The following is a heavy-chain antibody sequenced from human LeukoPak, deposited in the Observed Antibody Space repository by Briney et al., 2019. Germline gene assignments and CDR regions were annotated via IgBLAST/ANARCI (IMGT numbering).Heavy chain of an antibody. V-gene: IGHV3-30*03. CDR2: ISYDGSNK. CDR1: GFTFSSYG. D-gene: IGHD4-23*01. CDR3: PRPATTVAYAEYFKY. Sequence: PGRSLRLSCAASGFTFSSYGMHWVRQAPGKGLEWVAVISYDGSNKYYADSVKGRFTISRDNSKNTLYLQMNSLRTEDTAVYYCPRPATTVAYAEYFKYWGQGTLVTVSS. J-gene: IGHJ1*01.